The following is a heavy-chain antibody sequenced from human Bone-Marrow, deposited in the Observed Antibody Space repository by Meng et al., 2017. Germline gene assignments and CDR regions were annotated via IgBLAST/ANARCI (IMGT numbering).Heavy chain of an antibody. CDR1: GGSISSGGSS. CDR2: IYHSGST. J-gene: IGHJ5*02. D-gene: IGHD2/OR15-2a*01. Sequence: QLQLQESGSGLVKPSQTLSLTCAVSGGSISSGGSSWSWIRQPPGKGLEWIGYIYHSGSTYYNPSLKSRVTISVDTSKNQFSLKLYSVTAADTAVYYCARARTTNQSKYRNAYNWFDPWGQGTLVTVSS. V-gene: IGHV4-30-2*01. CDR3: ARARTTNQSKYRNAYNWFDP.